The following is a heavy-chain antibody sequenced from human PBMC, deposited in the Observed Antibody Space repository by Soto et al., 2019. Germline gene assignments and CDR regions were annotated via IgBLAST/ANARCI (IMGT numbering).Heavy chain of an antibody. Sequence: QVQLVQSGAAVRKPGSSVKVSCKASGVTFTKYAITWVRPAPRQGLELMGGIVPLPGTTTYAQQFRGRVTMSADESTGTAYVELSRLRSEATAVYYCASGVGGLGGSSGWPDYAFDVRGQGTRVIVSS. J-gene: IGHJ3*01. CDR1: GVTFTKYA. D-gene: IGHD6-19*01. CDR3: ASGVGGLGGSSGWPDYAFDV. V-gene: IGHV1-69*01. CDR2: IVPLPGTT.